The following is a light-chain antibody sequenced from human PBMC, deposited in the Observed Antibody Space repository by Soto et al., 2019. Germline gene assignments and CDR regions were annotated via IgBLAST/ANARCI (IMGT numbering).Light chain of an antibody. CDR2: KAS. CDR3: QQYSTYWT. V-gene: IGKV1-5*03. J-gene: IGKJ1*01. CDR1: QSISSW. Sequence: IQMTQSPSTLSASVGDRVTITCRASQSISSWLAWYQQKPGKAPKVLIYKASSLESGVPSRFSGSGTGTDFTLTISSLQPDDFATYYCQQYSTYWTFGQGTKVEIK.